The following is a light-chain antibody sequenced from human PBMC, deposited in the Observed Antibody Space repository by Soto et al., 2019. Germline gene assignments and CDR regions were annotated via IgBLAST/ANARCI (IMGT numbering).Light chain of an antibody. Sequence: DIQMTQSPPTLSASIGDRVTITCRASQTINNWLAWYQQKPGKAPNLLIYHASNLETGVPSRFSGSAFGTEFTLTISSLQPDDFATYYCQHYNSYPWTFGQGTKVEIK. J-gene: IGKJ1*01. V-gene: IGKV1-5*01. CDR1: QTINNW. CDR2: HAS. CDR3: QHYNSYPWT.